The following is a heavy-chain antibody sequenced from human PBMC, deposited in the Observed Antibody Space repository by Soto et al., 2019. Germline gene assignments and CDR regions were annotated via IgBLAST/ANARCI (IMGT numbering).Heavy chain of an antibody. D-gene: IGHD2-15*01. J-gene: IGHJ6*02. CDR1: GFTFSSYG. V-gene: IGHV3-30*18. CDR3: AKSRYCSGGSCYSYYYYYYGMDV. Sequence: GGSLRLSCAASGFTFSSYGMHWVRQAPGKGLEWVAVISYDGSNKYYADSVKGRFTISRDNSKNTLYLQMNSLRAEDTAVYYCAKSRYCSGGSCYSYYYYYYGMDVWGQGTTVTVSS. CDR2: ISYDGSNK.